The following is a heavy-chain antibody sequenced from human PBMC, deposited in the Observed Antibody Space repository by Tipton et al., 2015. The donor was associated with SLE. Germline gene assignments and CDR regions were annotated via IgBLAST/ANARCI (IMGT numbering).Heavy chain of an antibody. CDR1: GGSISTTSYY. D-gene: IGHD2-8*01. V-gene: IGHV4-39*07. Sequence: TLSLTCSVSGGSISTTSYYWGWIRQLPGKGLEWIANIYHDGSTYYNPSLKSRVTISVDTSKNQFSLKLTSVTAADTAVFYCARHRGYFTVSDYIDYWGQGTLVTVSS. J-gene: IGHJ4*02. CDR3: ARHRGYFTVSDYIDY. CDR2: IYHDGST.